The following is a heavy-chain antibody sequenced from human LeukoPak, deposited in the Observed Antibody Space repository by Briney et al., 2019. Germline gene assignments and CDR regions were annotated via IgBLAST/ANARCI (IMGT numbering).Heavy chain of an antibody. V-gene: IGHV1-2*02. D-gene: IGHD6-19*01. CDR2: INPNSGGT. J-gene: IGHJ3*02. Sequence: ASVKVSCKASGYTFTGYYIHWVRQAPGQGLEWMGWINPNSGGTNYAQKFQGRGTMTRDTSISTAYMELSRLRSDDTAVYYCAKVMGSGQWLVEREDFDIWGQGTMVTVSS. CDR3: AKVMGSGQWLVEREDFDI. CDR1: GYTFTGYY.